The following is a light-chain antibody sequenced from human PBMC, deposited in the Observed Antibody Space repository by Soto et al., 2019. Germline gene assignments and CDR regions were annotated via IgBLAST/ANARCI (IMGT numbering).Light chain of an antibody. V-gene: IGLV1-44*01. J-gene: IGLJ1*01. CDR1: TSNIGSNT. CDR3: AAWDDSLNGFYV. CDR2: TNN. Sequence: QSVLPQSPSASGTPGQRITISCSGSTSNIGSNTVNWYQQLPGSAPKLLIYTNNQRPSGVPDRFSASKSGTPASLAITGLQSEDEADYYCAAWDDSLNGFYVFGTGTKVTVL.